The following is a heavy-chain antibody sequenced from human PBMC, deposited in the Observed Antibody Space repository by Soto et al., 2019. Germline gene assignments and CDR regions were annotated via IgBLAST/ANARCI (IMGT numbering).Heavy chain of an antibody. D-gene: IGHD2-15*01. CDR2: IYWDGDL. J-gene: IGHJ4*02. CDR3: VPIARKTDPAT. CDR1: GFSLSSYEVS. V-gene: IGHV2-5*02. Sequence: QVTLKESGPTLVKPTQTLTLTCTFSGFSLSSYEVSVGWIRQPPGKALEWLALIYWDGDLTYSPSLRSRLTITKDTSNNQVVPTMTNMDPVDTATYYCVPIARKTDPATWGQGYAVTVSS.